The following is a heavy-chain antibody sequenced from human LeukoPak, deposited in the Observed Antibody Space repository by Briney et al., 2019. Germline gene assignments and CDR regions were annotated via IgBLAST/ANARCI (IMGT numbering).Heavy chain of an antibody. CDR2: IIPHSGGT. D-gene: IGHD5-24*01. J-gene: IGHJ4*02. V-gene: IGHV1-2*02. CDR3: ARDGGDGYNPDRPTD. Sequence: ASVKVSCKASGHTFAGYYIHWMRHAPGQGLEWKGWIIPHSGGTNYAQKFQDRVTMTRDTSISTAYMELSRLRSDDTAVYYCARDGGDGYNPDRPTDWGQGTLVTVSS. CDR1: GHTFAGYY.